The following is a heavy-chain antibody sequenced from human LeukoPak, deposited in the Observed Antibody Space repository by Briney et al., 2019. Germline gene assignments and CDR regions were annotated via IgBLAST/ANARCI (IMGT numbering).Heavy chain of an antibody. CDR3: ASPRKYCSGGSCYSFFDY. CDR1: GGSISSYY. CDR2: IYYSGST. D-gene: IGHD2-15*01. J-gene: IGHJ4*02. Sequence: PSETLSLTCTVSGGSISSYYWSWIRQPPGKGLEWIGYIYYSGSTNYNPSLKSRVTISVDTSKNQFSLKLSSVTAADTAVYYCASPRKYCSGGSCYSFFDYWGQGTLVTVSS. V-gene: IGHV4-59*08.